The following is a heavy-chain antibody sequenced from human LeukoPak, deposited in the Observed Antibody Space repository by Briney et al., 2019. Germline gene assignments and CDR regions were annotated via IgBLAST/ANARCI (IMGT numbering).Heavy chain of an antibody. Sequence: GGSLRLSCAASGFRLTNHAMNWVRQAPGKGLEWLSYISTSSDTLHYAECVRGRFTISRDNPENSLYLQMTSLSAEDTAVYYCARCAYGSTKCWGSPDYWGQGSLVTVSS. V-gene: IGHV3-48*01. CDR3: ARCAYGSTKCWGSPDY. J-gene: IGHJ4*02. CDR2: ISTSSDTL. D-gene: IGHD5/OR15-5a*01. CDR1: GFRLTNHA.